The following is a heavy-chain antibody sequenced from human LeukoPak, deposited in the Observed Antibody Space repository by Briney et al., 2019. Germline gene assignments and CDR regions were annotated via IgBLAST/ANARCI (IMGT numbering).Heavy chain of an antibody. D-gene: IGHD2-21*01. J-gene: IGHJ4*02. CDR3: AIERSFCEGDCSDH. CDR2: IWSSGDVT. V-gene: IGHV3-48*03. Sequence: PGGSLRLSCAGSGYSFSNFEMNWVRQAPGRGLEWVAYIWSSGDVTHYADSVKDRFTISRDNVKNSLHLQMNTLRVEDTAVYYCAIERSFCEGDCSDHWGQGTLVAVST. CDR1: GYSFSNFE.